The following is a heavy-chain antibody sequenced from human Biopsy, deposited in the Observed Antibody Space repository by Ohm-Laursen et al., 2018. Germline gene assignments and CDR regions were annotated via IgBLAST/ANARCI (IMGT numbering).Heavy chain of an antibody. V-gene: IGHV1-2*02. D-gene: IGHD3-10*01. CDR3: ARDRMVTIITLVRADTFDI. CDR1: GYTFTDYS. Sequence: ASVKVSCKVSGYTFTDYSLHWVRQAPGQGLEWMGWVNPNSGATNYAQKFQGRVTMTSDTSISTAYIELRRLISDDTAVYFCARDRMVTIITLVRADTFDIWGQGTLISVSS. CDR2: VNPNSGAT. J-gene: IGHJ3*02.